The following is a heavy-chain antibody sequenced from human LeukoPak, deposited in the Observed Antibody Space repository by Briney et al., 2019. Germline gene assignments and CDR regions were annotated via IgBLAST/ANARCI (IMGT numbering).Heavy chain of an antibody. J-gene: IGHJ4*02. Sequence: SETLSLTCTVSGGSISSSSYYWGWIRQPPGKGLEWIGSIYYSGSTYYNPSLKSRVTLSVDTSKNQFSLKLSSVTAADTAVYYCARLGDDYWGQGTLVTVSS. CDR1: GGSISSSSYY. CDR3: ARLGDDY. CDR2: IYYSGST. V-gene: IGHV4-39*01.